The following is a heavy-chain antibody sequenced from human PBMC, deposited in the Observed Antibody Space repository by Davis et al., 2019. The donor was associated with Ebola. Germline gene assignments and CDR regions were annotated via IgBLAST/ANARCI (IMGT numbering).Heavy chain of an antibody. D-gene: IGHD1-1*01. CDR2: ISGSGGST. Sequence: GESLKISCAASGFTVSSNYMSWVRQAPGKGLEWVSAISGSGGSTYYADSVKGRFTISRDNSKNTLYLQMNSLRAEDTAVYYCTKEVPLGRGTLPRSYFDYWGQGTLVTASS. CDR1: GFTVSSNY. J-gene: IGHJ4*02. V-gene: IGHV3-23*01. CDR3: TKEVPLGRGTLPRSYFDY.